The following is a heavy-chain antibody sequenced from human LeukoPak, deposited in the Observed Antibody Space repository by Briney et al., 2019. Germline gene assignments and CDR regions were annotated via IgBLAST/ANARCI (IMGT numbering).Heavy chain of an antibody. V-gene: IGHV1-46*01. CDR1: GYTFSNYY. CDR2: VNPRDGST. D-gene: IGHD2-15*01. J-gene: IGHJ4*02. Sequence: GASVKVSCKASGYTFSNYYLNWVRRAPGQGLEWMGIVNPRDGSTSYAQKFRGRVTMTRDTSTTTVYMELDSLRSEDTAVYFCGRGREYGGYQEYYFDSWGQGTLVSVSS. CDR3: GRGREYGGYQEYYFDS.